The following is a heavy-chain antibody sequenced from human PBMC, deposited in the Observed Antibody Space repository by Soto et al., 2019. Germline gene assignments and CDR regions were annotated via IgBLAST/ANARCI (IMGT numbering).Heavy chain of an antibody. CDR1: GGTFSSYA. J-gene: IGHJ5*02. D-gene: IGHD3-3*01. CDR2: IIPIFSTT. Sequence: QVQLVQSGAEVKKPGSSVKVSCKASGGTFSSYAISWVRQAPGQGLEWMGGIIPIFSTTNYAQKFQGRVTITADKSTSTAYMELSSVRSEDTDVYYCARGEWLLWSPRYKWFAPWGQGTLVNVSS. V-gene: IGHV1-69*06. CDR3: ARGEWLLWSPRYKWFAP.